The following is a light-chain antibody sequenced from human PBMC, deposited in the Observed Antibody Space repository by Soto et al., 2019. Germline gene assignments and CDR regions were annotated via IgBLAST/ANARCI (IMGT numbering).Light chain of an antibody. CDR1: SSDVGGYNY. V-gene: IGLV2-14*01. J-gene: IGLJ1*01. Sequence: QFALTQPASVSGSPGQSITISCTGTSSDVGGYNYVSWYQQHPGKAPKFMIYDVSNRPSGVSNRFSGSKSGNTASLTISGLQAEEEADYYCSSYTTSNTRQIVFGTGTKVTVL. CDR2: DVS. CDR3: SSYTTSNTRQIV.